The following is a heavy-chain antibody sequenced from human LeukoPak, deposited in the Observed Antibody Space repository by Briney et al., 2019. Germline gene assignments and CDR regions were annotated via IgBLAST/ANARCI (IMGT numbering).Heavy chain of an antibody. V-gene: IGHV5-51*01. CDR3: ARYTGSYSFDY. Sequence: GESLKISCKGFGYSFTSYWIAWVRQMPGRGLEWMGIIYPGDSDTRYSPSFQGQVTISADKSISTAYLQWSSLKASDTAMYYCARYTGSYSFDYWGQGTLVTVSS. CDR2: IYPGDSDT. CDR1: GYSFTSYW. D-gene: IGHD1-26*01. J-gene: IGHJ4*02.